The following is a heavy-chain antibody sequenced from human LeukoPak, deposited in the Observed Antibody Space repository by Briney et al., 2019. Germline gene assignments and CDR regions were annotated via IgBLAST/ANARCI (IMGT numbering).Heavy chain of an antibody. CDR1: GGSISSNAYY. CDR3: ARRTTMVRGEYFDF. J-gene: IGHJ4*02. Sequence: SETLSLTCTVSGGSISSNAYYWGWIRQPPGKGLEWIGSISYRGNSYYNASLKSRVNISVDTARNQFSLKLSSVTAADTAVYYCARRTTMVRGEYFDFWGQGTLVTVSS. V-gene: IGHV4-39*01. D-gene: IGHD3-10*01. CDR2: ISYRGNS.